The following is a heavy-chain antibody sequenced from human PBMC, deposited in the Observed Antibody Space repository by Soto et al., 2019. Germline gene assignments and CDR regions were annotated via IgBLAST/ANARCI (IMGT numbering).Heavy chain of an antibody. V-gene: IGHV4-59*01. J-gene: IGHJ5*02. CDR2: IYYSGST. CDR3: ARDSRWAVVVPAAMQDWFDP. Sequence: SETLSLTCTVSGGSISSYYWSWIRQPPGKGLEWIGYIYYSGSTNYNPSLKSRVTILVDTSKNQFSLKLSSVTAADTAVYYCARDSRWAVVVPAAMQDWFDPWGQGTLVTVSS. D-gene: IGHD2-2*01. CDR1: GGSISSYY.